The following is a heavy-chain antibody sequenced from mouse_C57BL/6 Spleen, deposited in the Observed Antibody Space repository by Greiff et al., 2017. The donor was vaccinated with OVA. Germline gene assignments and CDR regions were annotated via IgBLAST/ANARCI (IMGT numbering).Heavy chain of an antibody. CDR2: IRNKANGYTT. CDR3: ARDHYYSNPYAMDY. Sequence: EVMLVESGGGLVQPGGSLSLSCAASGFTFTDYYMSWVRQPPGKALEWLGFIRNKANGYTTEYSASVKGRFTISRDNSQSILYLQMNALRAEDSATYYCARDHYYSNPYAMDYGGQGTSVTVSS. J-gene: IGHJ4*01. V-gene: IGHV7-3*01. D-gene: IGHD2-5*01. CDR1: GFTFTDYY.